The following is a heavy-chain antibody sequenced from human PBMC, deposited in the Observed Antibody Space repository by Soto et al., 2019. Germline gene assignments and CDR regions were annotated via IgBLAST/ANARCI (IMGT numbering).Heavy chain of an antibody. CDR1: GFTFSSYA. Sequence: QVQLVESGGGVVQPGRSLRLSCAASGFTFSSYAMHWVRQAPGKGLEWVAVISYDGSNKYYADSVKGRFTISRDNSKNTLYLQMNSLRAEDTAVYYCASDPGSSWTEYYFDYWGQGTLVTVSS. D-gene: IGHD6-13*01. CDR2: ISYDGSNK. J-gene: IGHJ4*02. CDR3: ASDPGSSWTEYYFDY. V-gene: IGHV3-30-3*01.